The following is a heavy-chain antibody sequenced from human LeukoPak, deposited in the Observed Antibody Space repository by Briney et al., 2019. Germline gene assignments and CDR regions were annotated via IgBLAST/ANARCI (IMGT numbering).Heavy chain of an antibody. D-gene: IGHD2-2*01. J-gene: IGHJ6*03. CDR1: GGSISSSSYY. Sequence: KPSETLSLTYTVSGGSISSSSYYWGWIRQPPGKGLEWIGSIYYSGCTYYNPSLKSRVTISGDTSKNQFSLKLSSVTAADTAVYYCASTTGVVPAALGHMDVWGKGTTVTVSS. CDR2: IYYSGCT. CDR3: ASTTGVVPAALGHMDV. V-gene: IGHV4-39*01.